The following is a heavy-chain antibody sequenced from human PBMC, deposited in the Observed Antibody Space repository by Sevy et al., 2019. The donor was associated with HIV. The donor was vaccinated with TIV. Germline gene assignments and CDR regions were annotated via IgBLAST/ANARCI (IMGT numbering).Heavy chain of an antibody. CDR2: ISSSSSYI. CDR1: GFTFSSYS. Sequence: GESLKISCAASGFTFSSYSMNWVRQAPGKGLEWVSSISSSSSYIYYADSVKGRFTISRDNAKNSLYLQMNSLRAEDTAVYYCARDRDIVVVVAATTDPYYYYGMDVWGQGTTVTVSS. V-gene: IGHV3-21*01. J-gene: IGHJ6*02. D-gene: IGHD2-15*01. CDR3: ARDRDIVVVVAATTDPYYYYGMDV.